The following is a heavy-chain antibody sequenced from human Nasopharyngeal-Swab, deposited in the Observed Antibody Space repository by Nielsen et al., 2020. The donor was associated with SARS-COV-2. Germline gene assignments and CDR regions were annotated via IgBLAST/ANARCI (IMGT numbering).Heavy chain of an antibody. Sequence: WIRQPPGKGLEWIGYIYYSGSTYYNPSLKSRVTMSVDTSKNQFSLKLSSVTAADTAVYYCARETIPYDSSGFDAFDIWGQGTMVTVSS. V-gene: IGHV4-31*02. CDR2: IYYSGST. CDR3: ARETIPYDSSGFDAFDI. J-gene: IGHJ3*02. D-gene: IGHD3-22*01.